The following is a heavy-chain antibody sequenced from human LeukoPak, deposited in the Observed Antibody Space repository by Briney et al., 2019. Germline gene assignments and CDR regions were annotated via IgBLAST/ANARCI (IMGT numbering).Heavy chain of an antibody. D-gene: IGHD3-22*01. J-gene: IGHJ4*02. CDR3: AKAVDNYYDSSGPYYFDY. CDR2: ISGSGETT. CDR1: GFTFRAHA. Sequence: GGSLRLSCAASGFTFRAHAMTWVRQAPGKGLEWVSGISGSGETTYYADSVRGRFTVSRDNSKNTLYLQMNSLRAEDTAVYYCAKAVDNYYDSSGPYYFDYWGQGTLVTVSS. V-gene: IGHV3-23*01.